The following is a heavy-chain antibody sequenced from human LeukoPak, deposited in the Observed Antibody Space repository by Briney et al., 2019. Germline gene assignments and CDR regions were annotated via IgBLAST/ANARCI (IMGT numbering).Heavy chain of an antibody. CDR3: ARDRDGYFRWFDP. V-gene: IGHV3-30*02. J-gene: IGHJ5*02. D-gene: IGHD3-9*01. Sequence: TGGSLRLSCAASGFIFTDYGMHWVRQAPGKGLDWVAFIRYDEKNYYADSVKGRFTISRDNSKNTLYLQINSLRAEDTAVYYCARDRDGYFRWFDPWGQGTLVTVFS. CDR1: GFIFTDYG. CDR2: IRYDEKN.